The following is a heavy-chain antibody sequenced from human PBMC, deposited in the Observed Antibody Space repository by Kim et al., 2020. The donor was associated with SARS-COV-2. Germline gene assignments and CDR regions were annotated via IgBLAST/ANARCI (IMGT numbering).Heavy chain of an antibody. J-gene: IGHJ5*01. D-gene: IGHD6-19*01. CDR1: GASITTYY. V-gene: IGHV4-59*01. CDR2: TSYSDIR. Sequence: SETLSLTCTVSGASITTYYWGWIRQPPGKGLEWIGYTSYSDIRNNNPSLKSRVTISVDASKNQFSLKLTSVTAADTAFYYCAKGYSTGWYDSWGQGILVTVSS. CDR3: AKGYSTGWYDS.